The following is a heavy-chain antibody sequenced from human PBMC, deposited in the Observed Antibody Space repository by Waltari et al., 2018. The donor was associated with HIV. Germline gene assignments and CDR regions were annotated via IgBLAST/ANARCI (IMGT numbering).Heavy chain of an antibody. V-gene: IGHV4-39*01. CDR1: GGTIKRSTYS. CDR2: IYYSGTT. J-gene: IGHJ2*01. D-gene: IGHD3-10*01. Sequence: QLQLPASGPGLVKHSETLSLICTVSGGTIKRSTYSWGWIRQPPGKGLEWIGSIYYSGTTYYKSSLKSRVSISVDTSKNQFSLKLSSVTAPDTAVYYCARLSRGANSGARYFDVWGRGTLVTVSS. CDR3: ARLSRGANSGARYFDV.